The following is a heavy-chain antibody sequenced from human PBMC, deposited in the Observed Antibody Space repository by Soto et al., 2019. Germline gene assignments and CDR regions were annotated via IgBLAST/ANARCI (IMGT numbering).Heavy chain of an antibody. CDR2: INHSGST. CDR1: GGSFSGYY. V-gene: IGHV4-34*01. J-gene: IGHJ5*02. CDR3: ARGPSAHYSNYSTWFDH. D-gene: IGHD4-4*01. Sequence: PSETLSLTCAVYGGSFSGYYWSWIRQPPGKGLEWIGEINHSGSTNYNPSLKSRVTISVDTSKNQFSLKLSSVTAADTAVYYCARGPSAHYSNYSTWFDHWCPGTLLAVSS.